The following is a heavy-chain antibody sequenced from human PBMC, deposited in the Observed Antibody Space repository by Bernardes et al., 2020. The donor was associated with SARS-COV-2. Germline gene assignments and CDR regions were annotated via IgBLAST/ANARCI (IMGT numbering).Heavy chain of an antibody. CDR1: GFTFSRNN. D-gene: IGHD2-21*02. J-gene: IGHJ4*02. CDR3: ARDSPTAWYDY. CDR2: ISSSSSYI. Sequence: GGSLRLSCAASGFTFSRNNMNWVRQAPGKGLEWVSSISSSSSYIYYAYSVKGRFTISRDNAKNSLYLQMNSLRAEDTAMYYCARDSPTAWYDYWGQGTLVTVSS. V-gene: IGHV3-21*01.